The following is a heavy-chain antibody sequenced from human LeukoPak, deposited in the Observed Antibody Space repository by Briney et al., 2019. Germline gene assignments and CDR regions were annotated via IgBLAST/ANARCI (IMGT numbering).Heavy chain of an antibody. V-gene: IGHV3-21*01. CDR2: ISSSGTYV. D-gene: IGHD1-1*01. CDR3: ARDWGTSTTTDWMFDH. J-gene: IGHJ4*02. CDR1: GFTFSSYS. Sequence: PGGSLRLSCAASGFTFSSYSMNWVRQAPGKGLEWVSSISSSGTYVYYADSVKGRFTISRDNAKNSLSLQMNSLRADDAAVYYCARDWGTSTTTDWMFDHWGQGTLVTVSS.